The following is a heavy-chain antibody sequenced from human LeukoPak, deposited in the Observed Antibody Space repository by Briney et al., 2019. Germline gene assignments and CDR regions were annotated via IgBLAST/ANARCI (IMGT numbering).Heavy chain of an antibody. Sequence: PSETLSLTCTVSGGSISSYYWSWIRQPPGKGLEWIGYIYYSGSTNYNPSLKSRVTISVDTSKNQFSLKLSSVTAADTAVYYCARDLRYSYGYGMDVWGQGTTVTVSS. D-gene: IGHD5-18*01. CDR3: ARDLRYSYGYGMDV. CDR1: GGSISSYY. J-gene: IGHJ6*02. CDR2: IYYSGST. V-gene: IGHV4-59*01.